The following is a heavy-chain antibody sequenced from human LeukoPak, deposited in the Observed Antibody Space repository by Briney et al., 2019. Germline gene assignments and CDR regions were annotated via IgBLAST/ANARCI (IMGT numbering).Heavy chain of an antibody. CDR1: GGSISNYY. CDR3: ARGVYIAAAQYAY. Sequence: SETLSLKCIVSGGSISNYYWSWIRQPPGKGLEWIGEIYYSGRINYNPSLKSRVTISVDTSKNQFSLKLSSVTAADTAVYYCARGVYIAAAQYAYWGQGTLVTVSS. D-gene: IGHD6-13*01. V-gene: IGHV4-59*01. CDR2: IYYSGRI. J-gene: IGHJ4*02.